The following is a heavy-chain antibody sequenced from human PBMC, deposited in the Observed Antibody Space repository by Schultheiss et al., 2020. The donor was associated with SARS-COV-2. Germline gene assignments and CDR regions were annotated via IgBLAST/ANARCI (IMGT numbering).Heavy chain of an antibody. Sequence: SETLSLTCTVSGGSISSGGYYWSWIRQHPGKGLEWIGYIYYSGSTYYNPSLKSRVTISVDTSKNQFSLKLNSVTAADTAIYYCARRGTGWQFADYWGQGTLVTVSS. J-gene: IGHJ4*02. V-gene: IGHV4-31*03. CDR2: IYYSGST. CDR1: GGSISSGGYY. D-gene: IGHD6-19*01. CDR3: ARRGTGWQFADY.